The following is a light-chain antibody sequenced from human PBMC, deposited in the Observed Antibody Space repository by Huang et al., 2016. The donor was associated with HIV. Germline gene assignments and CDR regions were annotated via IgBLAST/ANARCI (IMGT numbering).Light chain of an antibody. CDR2: GAS. J-gene: IGKJ2*01. CDR1: QSVSSN. Sequence: EIVMTQSPATLSVSPGERATLSCRASQSVSSNLAWYQQKPGQAPRLLIYGASTRATGIPARFSARESGTEFTLTISSLQSEDFAVYYCQQYNNWPPMYTFGQGTNLEIK. V-gene: IGKV3-15*01. CDR3: QQYNNWPPMYT.